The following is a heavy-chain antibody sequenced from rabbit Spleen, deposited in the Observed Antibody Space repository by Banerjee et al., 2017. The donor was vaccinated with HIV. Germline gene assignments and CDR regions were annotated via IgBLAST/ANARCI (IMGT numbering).Heavy chain of an antibody. CDR3: ARDLVTAIGWNFAL. J-gene: IGHJ4*01. D-gene: IGHD7-1*01. CDR2: IYVGSGGST. CDR1: GFSFSSSYW. Sequence: QEQLVESGGDLVKPGASLTLTCTASGFSFSSSYWICWVRQAPGRGLEWIACIYVGSGGSTYYASWAKGRFTISKTSSTTVTLQMTSLTAADTATYFCARDLVTAIGWNFALWGPGTLVT. V-gene: IGHV1S45*01.